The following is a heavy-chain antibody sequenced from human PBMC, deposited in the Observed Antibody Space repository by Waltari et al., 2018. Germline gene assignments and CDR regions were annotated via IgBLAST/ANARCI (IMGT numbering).Heavy chain of an antibody. CDR3: ASGGGGSSDFDY. CDR1: GYTFTSSH. Sequence: QVQLVQSGAEVKKPGASVKVSCKASGYTFTSSHINWVRQATGPGIAWMGGVNPKSGNTGYAQKVQGRDTMTRKTSISTAYMELSSLRSEDTAVYYCASGGGGSSDFDYWGQGTLVTVSS. CDR2: VNPKSGNT. J-gene: IGHJ4*02. V-gene: IGHV1-8*01. D-gene: IGHD1-26*01.